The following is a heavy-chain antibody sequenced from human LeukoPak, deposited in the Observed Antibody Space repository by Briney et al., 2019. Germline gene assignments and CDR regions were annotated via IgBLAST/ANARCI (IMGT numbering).Heavy chain of an antibody. CDR3: WRGQTSGSTNNTYFDN. V-gene: IGHV3-66*02. J-gene: IGHJ4*02. Sequence: GGSLRLSCAASGFTVSSNYMRWVRQAPGKGLEWVSIIYSADYTDYSDSVKGRFTISRDNSKNTVDLQMNSLRAEDTAGYYCWRGQTSGSTNNTYFDNWGQGTPVTVSS. CDR1: GFTVSSNY. D-gene: IGHD1-26*01. CDR2: IYSADYT.